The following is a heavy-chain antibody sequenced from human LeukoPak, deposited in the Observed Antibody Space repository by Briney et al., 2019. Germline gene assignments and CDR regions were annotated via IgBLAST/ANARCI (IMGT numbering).Heavy chain of an antibody. J-gene: IGHJ4*02. Sequence: PGGSLRLSCAASGFTFSDYYMSWIRQAPGKGLEWVSYISSSGSTIYYADSVKGRFTISRDNSKNTLYLQMNSLRDEDTAVYYCAKDFIAMSDWEPLGYWGQGILVTVSS. CDR1: GFTFSDYY. V-gene: IGHV3-11*04. D-gene: IGHD1-26*01. CDR2: ISSSGSTI. CDR3: AKDFIAMSDWEPLGY.